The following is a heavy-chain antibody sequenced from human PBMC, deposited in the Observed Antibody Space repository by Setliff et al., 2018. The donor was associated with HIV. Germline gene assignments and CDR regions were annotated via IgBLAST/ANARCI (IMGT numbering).Heavy chain of an antibody. CDR2: MYYSGST. V-gene: IGHV4-61*08. Sequence: KPSETLSLTCTVSGGSISSGGYYWSWIRQHPGKGLEWMGYMYYSGSTNYNPSLKSRVTISGDTSKNQFSLKLTSVTAADTAVYYCARHVSGSYHSPFQHWGQGALVTVPQ. CDR1: GGSISSGGYY. D-gene: IGHD1-26*01. CDR3: ARHVSGSYHSPFQH. J-gene: IGHJ1*01.